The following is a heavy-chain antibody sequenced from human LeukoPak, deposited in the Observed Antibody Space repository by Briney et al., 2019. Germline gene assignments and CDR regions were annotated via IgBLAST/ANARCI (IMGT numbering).Heavy chain of an antibody. D-gene: IGHD5/OR15-5a*01. V-gene: IGHV3-21*04. Sequence: GGSLRLACAASGFTFSSYSMNWVRQAPGKGLEWVSSISSSSSYIYYADSVKGRFTISRDNAKNSLYLQMNSLRADDTAVYYCAKLRSIYAFDYWGQGTLVTVSS. CDR2: ISSSSSYI. CDR3: AKLRSIYAFDY. CDR1: GFTFSSYS. J-gene: IGHJ4*02.